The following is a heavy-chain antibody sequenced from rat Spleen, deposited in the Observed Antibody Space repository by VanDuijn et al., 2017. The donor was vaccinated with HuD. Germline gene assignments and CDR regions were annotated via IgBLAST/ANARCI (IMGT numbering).Heavy chain of an antibody. D-gene: IGHD5-1*01. J-gene: IGHJ2*01. CDR2: INSAGTT. CDR1: GFSIASTFG. CDR3: AKGGD. V-gene: IGHV3-3*01. Sequence: VQLQESGPGLVKPSQSLSLTCSVTGFSIASTFGWSWIRKFPGNKLEFLGYINSAGTTNYNPPLKSQISITRDTSKNQFFLHLTSVTTDDSATYYCAKGGDWGQGVMVTVSS.